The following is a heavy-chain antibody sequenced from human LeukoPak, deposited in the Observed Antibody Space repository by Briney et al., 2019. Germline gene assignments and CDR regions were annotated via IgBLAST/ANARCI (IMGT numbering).Heavy chain of an antibody. D-gene: IGHD3-16*01. V-gene: IGHV3-66*02. CDR3: ASRGPYYYYMDV. J-gene: IGHJ6*03. Sequence: GGSLRLSCAASGFTFSSYAMSWVRQAPGKGLEWISILYVNENRYYADSVKGRFTISRDNSKNTLYLQMNSLRAEDTAVYYCASRGPYYYYMDVWGKGTTVTVSS. CDR2: LYVNENR. CDR1: GFTFSSYA.